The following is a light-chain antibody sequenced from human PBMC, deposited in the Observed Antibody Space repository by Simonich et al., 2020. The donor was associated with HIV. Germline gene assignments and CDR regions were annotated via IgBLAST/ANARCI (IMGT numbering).Light chain of an antibody. V-gene: IGLV3-10*01. CDR3: YSTDSSDNSV. CDR2: EDS. CDR1: ALPKKS. Sequence: SYELTQPPSVSVSPGQTARITCSGDALPKKSASWYQQRSGQAPVLVIYEDSKRPSGIPGRVSGSSSGTMATLTIRGAQVEDEADYYCYSTDSSDNSVFGGGTKLTVL. J-gene: IGLJ2*01.